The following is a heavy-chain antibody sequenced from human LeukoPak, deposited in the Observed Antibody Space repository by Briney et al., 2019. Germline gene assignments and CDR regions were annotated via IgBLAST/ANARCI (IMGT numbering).Heavy chain of an antibody. CDR2: VTGSGNTR. D-gene: IGHD3-3*01. CDR1: GFTFSSYA. V-gene: IGHV3-23*01. CDR3: AKAIRNLGWHFDL. Sequence: PGGSLRLSCAASGFTFSSYAMSWVRQAPGKGLEWVSGVTGSGNTRYYADSVKGRFTISRDNSKNTLYLQMDSLRAEDTAVYYCAKAIRNLGWHFDLWGRGTLVTVSS. J-gene: IGHJ2*01.